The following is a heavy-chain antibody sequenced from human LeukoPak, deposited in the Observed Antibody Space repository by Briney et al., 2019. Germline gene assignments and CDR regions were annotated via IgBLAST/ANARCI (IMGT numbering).Heavy chain of an antibody. D-gene: IGHD6-13*01. CDR3: ARRAIAAAGPDY. J-gene: IGHJ4*02. V-gene: IGHV1-46*01. Sequence: ASVKVSCKASGYTFTSYYMHWVRQAPGQGLEWMGIINPSGGSTSYAQKFQGRVTMTRDMSTSTVYMELSSLRSEDTAVYYCARRAIAAAGPDYWGQGTLVTVSS. CDR1: GYTFTSYY. CDR2: INPSGGST.